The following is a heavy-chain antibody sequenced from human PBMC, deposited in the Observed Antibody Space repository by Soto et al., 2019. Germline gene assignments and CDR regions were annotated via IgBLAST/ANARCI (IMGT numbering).Heavy chain of an antibody. CDR3: ASVVHYYDFWSGYYRPPGAFDI. Sequence: ASVKVSCKASGYTFTSYDINWVRQATGQGLEWMGWMNPNSGNTGYAQKFQGRVTMTRNTSISTAYMELSSLRSEDTAVYYCASVVHYYDFWSGYYRPPGAFDIWGQGTMVTVSS. CDR1: GYTFTSYD. CDR2: MNPNSGNT. V-gene: IGHV1-8*01. J-gene: IGHJ3*02. D-gene: IGHD3-3*01.